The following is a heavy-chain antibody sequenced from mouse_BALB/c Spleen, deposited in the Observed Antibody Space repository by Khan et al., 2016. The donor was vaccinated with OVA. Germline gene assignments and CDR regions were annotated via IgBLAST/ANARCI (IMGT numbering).Heavy chain of an antibody. Sequence: QVQLKESGPGLVAPSQCLSITCTVSGFSLTDYGVSWIRQPPGKGLVWLGVIWGGGSTNYNSALKSRLSISKDNSKRHVFLQMNRLQTDETAMYDCAKHYNRNPCYFDYWGQGTTVTVSS. CDR1: GFSLTDYG. D-gene: IGHD6-1*01. CDR2: IWGGGST. J-gene: IGHJ2*01. V-gene: IGHV2-6-5*01. CDR3: AKHYNRNPCYFDY.